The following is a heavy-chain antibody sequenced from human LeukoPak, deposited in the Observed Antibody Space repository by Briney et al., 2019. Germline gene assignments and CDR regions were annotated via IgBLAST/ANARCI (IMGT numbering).Heavy chain of an antibody. CDR1: GLTFSSYS. Sequence: GGSLRLSCAASGLTFSSYSMNWVRQAPGKGLEWVSYISSSSSTIYYADSVKGRFTISRDNAKSSLYLQMNSLRAEDAAVYYCAREHSGYGSSRDGYWGQGTLVTVSS. D-gene: IGHD5-12*01. J-gene: IGHJ4*02. CDR3: AREHSGYGSSRDGY. V-gene: IGHV3-48*04. CDR2: ISSSSSTI.